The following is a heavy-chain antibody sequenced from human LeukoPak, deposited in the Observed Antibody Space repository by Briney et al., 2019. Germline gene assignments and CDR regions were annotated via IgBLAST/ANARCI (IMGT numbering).Heavy chain of an antibody. V-gene: IGHV1-18*01. CDR1: GYTFTSYG. D-gene: IGHD2-15*01. J-gene: IGHJ6*02. CDR2: ISAYNGNT. CDR3: ARGCSGGSCYPLLHYYYGMDV. Sequence: GASVKVSCKASGYTFTSYGISWVRQAPGQGLEWMGWISAYNGNTNYAQKLQGRVTMTTDTSTSTAYTELRSLRSDDTAVYYCARGCSGGSCYPLLHYYYGMDVWGQGTTVTVSS.